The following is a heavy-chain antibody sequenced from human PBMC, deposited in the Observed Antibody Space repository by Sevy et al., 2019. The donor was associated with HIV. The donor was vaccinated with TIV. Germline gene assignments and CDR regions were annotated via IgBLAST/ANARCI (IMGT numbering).Heavy chain of an antibody. CDR3: ARVGIGVAGGGFGAFDI. J-gene: IGHJ3*02. D-gene: IGHD6-13*01. V-gene: IGHV3-11*01. CDR1: GFTFSDYY. Sequence: GGSLRLSCAASGFTFSDYYMSWIRQAPGKGLEWISYISSSGSAIYYPDSMKGRFTISRDNAKNSLYLQMNSLRAEDTAVYYCARVGIGVAGGGFGAFDIWGQGTMVTVSS. CDR2: ISSSGSAI.